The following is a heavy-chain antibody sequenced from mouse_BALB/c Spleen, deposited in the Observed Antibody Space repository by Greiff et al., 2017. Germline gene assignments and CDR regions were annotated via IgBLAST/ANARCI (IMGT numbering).Heavy chain of an antibody. D-gene: IGHD2-1*01. J-gene: IGHJ4*01. CDR3: ARWGNYGAMDY. CDR2: ISYSGST. Sequence: EVQLQQSGPGLVKPSQSLSLTCTVTGYSITSDYAWNWIRQFPGNKLEWMGYISYSGSTSYNPSLKSRISITRDTSKNQFFLQLNSVTTEDTATYYCARWGNYGAMDYWGQGTSVTVSS. V-gene: IGHV3-2*02. CDR1: GYSITSDYA.